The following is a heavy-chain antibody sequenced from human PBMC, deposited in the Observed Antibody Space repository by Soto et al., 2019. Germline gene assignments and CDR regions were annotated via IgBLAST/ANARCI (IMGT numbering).Heavy chain of an antibody. D-gene: IGHD5-18*01. J-gene: IGHJ6*02. CDR1: GYTFTSYD. CDR2: MNPNSGNT. Sequence: ASVKVSCKASGYTFTSYDINWVRQATGQGREWMGWMNPNSGNTGYAQKFQGRVTMTRNTSISTAYMELSSLRSEDTAVYYCARGPRRYSYYYYGMDVWGQGTTVTVSS. V-gene: IGHV1-8*01. CDR3: ARGPRRYSYYYYGMDV.